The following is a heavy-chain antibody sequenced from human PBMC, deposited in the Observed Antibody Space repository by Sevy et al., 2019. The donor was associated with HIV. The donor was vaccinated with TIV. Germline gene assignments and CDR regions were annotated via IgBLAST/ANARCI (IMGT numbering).Heavy chain of an antibody. D-gene: IGHD3-3*01. Sequence: GGSVRLSCAASGFTFRNYWMHWVRQAPGKGLVSVSYIHTDGSSSYYADYVKGRFTISRDNAQNTLYLQMNSLRAEDTAVYYCARAGIGDFWSGYYGIDHWGQGTLVTVSS. CDR1: GFTFRNYW. V-gene: IGHV3-74*01. CDR2: IHTDGSSS. J-gene: IGHJ4*02. CDR3: ARAGIGDFWSGYYGIDH.